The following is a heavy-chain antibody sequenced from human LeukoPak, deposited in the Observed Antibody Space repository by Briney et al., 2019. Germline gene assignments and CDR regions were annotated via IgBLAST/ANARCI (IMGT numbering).Heavy chain of an antibody. Sequence: PSETLSLTRAVSVYSISSGYYWGWMRQSPGKGLEWIGSIYQSGSTYYNPSLKSRVTISVDTSKNQFSLKLSSVTAADTAVYYCATHLITMIVRSIFYYDYRRQGTLVTVSS. D-gene: IGHD3-22*01. CDR2: IYQSGST. CDR3: ATHLITMIVRSIFYYDY. CDR1: VYSISSGYY. J-gene: IGHJ4*02. V-gene: IGHV4-38-2*01.